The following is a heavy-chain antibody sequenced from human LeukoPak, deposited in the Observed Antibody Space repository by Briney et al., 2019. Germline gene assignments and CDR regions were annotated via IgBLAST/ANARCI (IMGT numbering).Heavy chain of an antibody. D-gene: IGHD3-9*01. Sequence: SETLSLTCTVSGGSISSYYWSWIRQPPGKGLEWIGYIYYSGSTNYNPSLRSRVTISVDTSKNQFSLKLSSVTAADTAVYYCARPLFLTGYYSWHYWGQGTLVTVSS. J-gene: IGHJ4*02. CDR2: IYYSGST. V-gene: IGHV4-59*01. CDR1: GGSISSYY. CDR3: ARPLFLTGYYSWHY.